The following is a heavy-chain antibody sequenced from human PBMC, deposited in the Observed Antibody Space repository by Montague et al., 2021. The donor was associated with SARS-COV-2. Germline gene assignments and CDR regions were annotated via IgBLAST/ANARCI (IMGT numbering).Heavy chain of an antibody. J-gene: IGHJ4*02. CDR3: ARQRRGGLVSTPRFFDY. CDR2: IYYSGST. CDR1: GGSISSSYY. V-gene: IGHV4-39*01. D-gene: IGHD6-19*01. Sequence: SETLSLTCTVSGGSISSSYYWGWIRQPPGKGLEWIGSIYYSGSTXXNPSLKSRVTISVDTSKNQFSLKLSSVTAADTAVYYCARQRRGGLVSTPRFFDYWGQGTLVTVSS.